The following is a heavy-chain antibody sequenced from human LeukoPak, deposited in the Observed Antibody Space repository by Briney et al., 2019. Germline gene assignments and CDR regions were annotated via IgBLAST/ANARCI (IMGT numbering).Heavy chain of an antibody. CDR3: ARRLVDSGASQVSDN. V-gene: IGHV4-34*01. CDR2: INDSGSV. Sequence: SETLSFTCAVYSGSFSGYYWSWIRKPPGKGLEWIGEINDSGSVNCNPSLKNRVTLSVDTSKNQFSLRLSSVAAADTAVYYCARRLVDSGASQVSDNWGQGTLVTVSS. CDR1: SGSFSGYY. D-gene: IGHD2-15*01. J-gene: IGHJ4*02.